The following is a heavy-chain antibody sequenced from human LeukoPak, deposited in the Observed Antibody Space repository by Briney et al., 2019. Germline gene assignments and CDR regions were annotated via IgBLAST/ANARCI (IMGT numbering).Heavy chain of an antibody. V-gene: IGHV4-30-2*01. D-gene: IGHD2-2*01. Sequence: PSQTLSLTCAVSGGSISSGGYSWSWIRQPPGKGLDWIGYIYHSGSTYYNPSLKSRVTISVDRSKNQFSLKLSSVPAVDTAVYYCARDLVFGLVVVPAAIWGRGTLVTVSS. CDR2: IYHSGST. J-gene: IGHJ4*02. CDR3: ARDLVFGLVVVPAAI. CDR1: GGSISSGGYS.